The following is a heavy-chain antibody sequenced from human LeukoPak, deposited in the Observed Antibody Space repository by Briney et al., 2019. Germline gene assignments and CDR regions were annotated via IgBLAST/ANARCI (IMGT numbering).Heavy chain of an antibody. CDR3: AKDGKNYFDY. V-gene: IGHV3-43*01. Sequence: GGSLRLSCAASGFTFDHYTMHWVRHAPGKGLEWVSLISWDGGSTYYADSVKGRFTISRDNSKNSLSLQMNSLRAEDTALYYCAKDGKNYFDYWGQGTLVTVSS. CDR2: ISWDGGST. J-gene: IGHJ4*02. CDR1: GFTFDHYT.